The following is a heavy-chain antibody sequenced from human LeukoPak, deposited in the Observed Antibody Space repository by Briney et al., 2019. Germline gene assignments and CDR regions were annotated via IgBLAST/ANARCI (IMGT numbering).Heavy chain of an antibody. Sequence: RASVKVSCKASGGPFSSYAISWVRQAPGQGLEWMGRIIPIFGTANYAQKFQGRVTITTDESTNTAYMELSSLRSEDTAVYYCARAPGGGGNGDYYYYYYMDVWGKGTTVTVSS. J-gene: IGHJ6*03. CDR2: IIPIFGTA. CDR3: ARAPGGGGNGDYYYYYYMDV. CDR1: GGPFSSYA. V-gene: IGHV1-69*05. D-gene: IGHD4-23*01.